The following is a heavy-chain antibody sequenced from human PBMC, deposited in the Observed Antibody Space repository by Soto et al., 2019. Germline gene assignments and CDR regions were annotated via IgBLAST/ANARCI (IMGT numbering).Heavy chain of an antibody. J-gene: IGHJ6*02. CDR2: ISYDGSNK. CDR1: GFTFSSYG. CDR3: AKDKEADPVYYYYGMDV. V-gene: IGHV3-30*18. Sequence: GGSLRLSCAASGFTFSSYGMHWVRQAPGKGLEWVAVISYDGSNKYYADSVKGRFTISRDNSKNTLYLQMNSLRAEDTAVYYCAKDKEADPVYYYYGMDVWGQGTTVTVSS.